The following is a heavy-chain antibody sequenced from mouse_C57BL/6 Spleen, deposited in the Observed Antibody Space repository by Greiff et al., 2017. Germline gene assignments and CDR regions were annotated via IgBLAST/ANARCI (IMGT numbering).Heavy chain of an antibody. D-gene: IGHD1-1*01. Sequence: VQLQQSGAELARPGASVKLSCTASGYTFTSYGISWVKQRTGQGLEWIGEIYPRSGNTYYNEKFKGKATLTADKSSSTAYMELRSLTSEDSAVYFCARSNYGSSFRYFDVWGTGTTVTVSS. J-gene: IGHJ1*03. V-gene: IGHV1-81*01. CDR3: ARSNYGSSFRYFDV. CDR2: IYPRSGNT. CDR1: GYTFTSYG.